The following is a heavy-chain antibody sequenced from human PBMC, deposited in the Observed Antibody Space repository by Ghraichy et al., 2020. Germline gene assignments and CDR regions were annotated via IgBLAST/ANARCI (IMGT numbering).Heavy chain of an antibody. V-gene: IGHV4-39*07. CDR2: IYYSGST. J-gene: IGHJ4*02. Sequence: GSLRLSCTVSGGSISSSSYYWGWIRQPPGKGLEWIGSIYYSGSTYYNPSLKSRVTISVDTSKNQFSLKLSSVTAADTAVYYCASGTCSSTSCYKDPGVYFDYWGQGTLVTVSS. CDR1: GGSISSSSYY. CDR3: ASGTCSSTSCYKDPGVYFDY. D-gene: IGHD2-2*02.